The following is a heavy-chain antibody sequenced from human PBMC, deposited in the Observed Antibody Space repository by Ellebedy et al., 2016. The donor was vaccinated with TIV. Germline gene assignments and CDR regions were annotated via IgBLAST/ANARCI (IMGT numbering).Heavy chain of an antibody. CDR2: ISGSGYST. J-gene: IGHJ3*01. Sequence: GGSLRLXXAASGFSFRNYAMSWVRQAPGKGLEWVSAISGSGYSTYYADSVKGRFTISRDYSKNTLYLQMNSLRAEDTAVYYCARDPWGIGAADAFDLWGRGTMVTVSS. CDR1: GFSFRNYA. V-gene: IGHV3-23*01. D-gene: IGHD3-16*01. CDR3: ARDPWGIGAADAFDL.